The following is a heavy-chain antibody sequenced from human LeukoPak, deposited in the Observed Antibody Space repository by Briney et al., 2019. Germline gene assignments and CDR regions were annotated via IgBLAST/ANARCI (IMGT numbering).Heavy chain of an antibody. CDR2: INPNSGGT. CDR1: GYTFTGYY. CDR3: ARDQSSSWYVWHY. Sequence: EASVKVSCKASGYTFTGYYMHWVRQAPGQGLEWMGWINPNSGGTNYAQKFQGRVTMTRDTSISTAYMELSRLRSDDTAVYYCARDQSSSWYVWHYWGQGTLVTVFS. D-gene: IGHD6-13*01. V-gene: IGHV1-2*02. J-gene: IGHJ4*02.